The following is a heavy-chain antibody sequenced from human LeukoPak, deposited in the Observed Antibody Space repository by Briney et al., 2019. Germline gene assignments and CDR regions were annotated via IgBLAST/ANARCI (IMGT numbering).Heavy chain of an antibody. CDR3: ARLTVSGQLDS. CDR2: IYSDGST. J-gene: IGHJ5*01. Sequence: GGSLRLSCAASGFTVRSNYMNWVRRAPGKGLEWVSVIYSDGSTYYADSVKGRFTISRDFSKNTLYLQMNSLRVEDTAVYYCARLTVSGQLDSWGQGTLVTVSS. V-gene: IGHV3-66*01. CDR1: GFTVRSNY. D-gene: IGHD6-19*01.